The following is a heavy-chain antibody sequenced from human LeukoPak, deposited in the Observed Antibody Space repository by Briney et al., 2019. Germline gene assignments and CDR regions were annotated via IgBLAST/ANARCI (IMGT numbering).Heavy chain of an antibody. CDR2: IYPGDSDT. CDR3: ARPIYYDIPGYAFDI. D-gene: IGHD3-22*01. J-gene: IGHJ3*02. CDR1: GYSFTSYW. Sequence: GESLKISCKGSGYSFTSYWIGWVRQMPGKGLEWMGIIYPGDSDTRYSPSFQGQVTISADKSISTTYLQWSSLKASDTAMYYFARPIYYDIPGYAFDIWGQGTMVTVSS. V-gene: IGHV5-51*01.